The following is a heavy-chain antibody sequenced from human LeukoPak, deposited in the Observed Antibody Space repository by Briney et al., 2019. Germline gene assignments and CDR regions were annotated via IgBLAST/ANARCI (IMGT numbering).Heavy chain of an antibody. V-gene: IGHV1-69*04. CDR1: GGTFSSYA. D-gene: IGHD3-16*01. J-gene: IGHJ6*02. CDR3: ARLGKNYGMDV. Sequence: SVKVCCKASGGTFSSYAISWVRQAPGQGLEWMGRIIPILGIANYAQKFQGRVTITADKSTSTAYMELSSLRSEDTAVYYCARLGKNYGMDVWGQGTTVTVSS. CDR2: IIPILGIA.